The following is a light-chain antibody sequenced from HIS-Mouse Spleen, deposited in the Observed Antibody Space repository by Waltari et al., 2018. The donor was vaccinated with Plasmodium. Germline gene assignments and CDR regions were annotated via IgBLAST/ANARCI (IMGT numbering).Light chain of an antibody. CDR3: SSYAGSNNLV. CDR1: SSDVGGYNY. CDR2: EVS. J-gene: IGLJ2*01. Sequence: QSALTQPPSASGSPGQSVTISCTGTSSDVGGYNYVSWYQQPPGKAPQLMFYEVSKRPSGVPDRFSGSKSGNTASLTVSGLQAEDEADYYCSSYAGSNNLVFGGGTKLTVL. V-gene: IGLV2-8*01.